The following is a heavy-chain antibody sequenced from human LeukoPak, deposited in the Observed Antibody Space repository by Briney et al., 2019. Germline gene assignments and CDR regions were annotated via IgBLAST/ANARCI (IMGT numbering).Heavy chain of an antibody. CDR3: ARDLGDSRDH. J-gene: IGHJ4*02. D-gene: IGHD2-21*02. CDR2: ISASGST. Sequence: SQTLSLTCTVSGASISRSGVYWSWIRQHPGKGLEWIGYISASGSTYYNPSLRSRITISVDTSKNQFSLQLRSVTAADTAVYYCARDLGDSRDHWGQGTLVTVSS. CDR1: GASISRSGVY. V-gene: IGHV4-31*03.